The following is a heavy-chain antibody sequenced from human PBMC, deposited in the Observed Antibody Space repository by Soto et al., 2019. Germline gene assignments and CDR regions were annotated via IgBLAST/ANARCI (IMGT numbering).Heavy chain of an antibody. V-gene: IGHV1-46*03. CDR1: GYTFTSYY. Sequence: GASVKVSCKASGYTFTSYYMHWVRQAPGQGLEWMGKINPSGGSTSYAQKFQGRVTMTRDTSTSTVYMELSSLRSEDTAVYYCARERTVTPFWRAFDIWGQGTMVTVSS. J-gene: IGHJ3*02. D-gene: IGHD3-3*01. CDR2: INPSGGST. CDR3: ARERTVTPFWRAFDI.